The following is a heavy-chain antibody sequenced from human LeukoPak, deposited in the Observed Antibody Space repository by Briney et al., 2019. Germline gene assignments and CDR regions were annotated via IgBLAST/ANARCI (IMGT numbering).Heavy chain of an antibody. CDR2: MNPNSGNT. Sequence: GASVKVSCKASGYTFTSYDINWVRQATGQGPEWMGWMNPNSGNTGYAQKFQGRVTMTRNTSISTAYMGLSSLRSEDTTVYYCAIVAWGAPYYFDYWGQGTLVTVSS. V-gene: IGHV1-8*01. J-gene: IGHJ4*02. CDR1: GYTFTSYD. CDR3: AIVAWGAPYYFDY. D-gene: IGHD1-26*01.